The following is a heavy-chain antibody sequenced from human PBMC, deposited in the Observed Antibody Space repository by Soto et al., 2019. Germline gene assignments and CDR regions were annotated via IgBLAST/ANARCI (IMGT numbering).Heavy chain of an antibody. CDR3: ARDHLTTSRWPWFDP. D-gene: IGHD4-17*01. J-gene: IGHJ5*02. V-gene: IGHV4-38-2*02. Sequence: PSETLSLTCAVSGYSISSGYYWGWIRQPPGKGLDWIGSIYHSGSTYYNPSLKSRVTISVDTSKNQFSLKLSSVTAADTAVYYWARDHLTTSRWPWFDPWGQGTLVTVSS. CDR1: GYSISSGYY. CDR2: IYHSGST.